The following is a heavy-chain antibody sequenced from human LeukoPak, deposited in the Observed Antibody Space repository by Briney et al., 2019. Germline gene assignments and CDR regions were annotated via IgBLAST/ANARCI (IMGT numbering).Heavy chain of an antibody. CDR1: GFTFDVYW. Sequence: PGGSLTPSSAASGFTFDVYWIHWVRQAPGKGLVWVSHINNDGTSTSYADSVKGRFIISRDNAKKTGYQQMNSLRGEDTALYYCVRDFGAVGARSAFEMGPEGAMVTVSS. D-gene: IGHD1-26*01. CDR3: VRDFGAVGARSAFEM. CDR2: INNDGTST. J-gene: IGHJ3*02. V-gene: IGHV3-74*01.